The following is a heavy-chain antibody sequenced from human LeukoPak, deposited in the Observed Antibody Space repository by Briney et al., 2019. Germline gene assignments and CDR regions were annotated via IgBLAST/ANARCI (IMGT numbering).Heavy chain of an antibody. CDR2: INHSGST. J-gene: IGHJ4*02. CDR3: ACSGLVDY. D-gene: IGHD3-10*02. CDR1: GGSFSGYY. Sequence: SETLSLTCAAYGGSFSGYYWSWIRQPPGKGLEWIGEINHSGSTNYNPSLKSRVTISVDTSKNQFSLKLSSVTAADTAVYYCACSGLVDYWGQGTLVTVSS. V-gene: IGHV4-34*01.